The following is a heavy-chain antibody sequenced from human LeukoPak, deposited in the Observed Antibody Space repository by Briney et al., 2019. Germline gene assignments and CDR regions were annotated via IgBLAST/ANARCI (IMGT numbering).Heavy chain of an antibody. D-gene: IGHD6-19*01. Sequence: ASVKVSCKASGYTFTSYDINWVRQATGQGLEWMGWMNPNSGNTGYAQKFQGRVTMTRNTSISTAYMELSSLRSEDTAVYYCAGLAGAYYYMDVWGKGTTVTVSS. CDR1: GYTFTSYD. CDR3: AGLAGAYYYMDV. V-gene: IGHV1-8*01. CDR2: MNPNSGNT. J-gene: IGHJ6*03.